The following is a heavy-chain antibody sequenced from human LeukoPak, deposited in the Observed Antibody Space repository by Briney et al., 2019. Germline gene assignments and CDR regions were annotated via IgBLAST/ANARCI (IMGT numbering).Heavy chain of an antibody. CDR3: ARGIAVAGLDY. J-gene: IGHJ4*02. CDR2: ISSSSSYI. V-gene: IGHV3-21*01. CDR1: GFTFSSYS. Sequence: GGSLRLSCAASGFTFSSYSMNWVRQAPGKGLEWVSSISSSSSYIYYADSVKGGFTISRDNAKNSLYLQMNSLRAEDTAVYYCARGIAVAGLDYWGQGTLVTVSS. D-gene: IGHD6-19*01.